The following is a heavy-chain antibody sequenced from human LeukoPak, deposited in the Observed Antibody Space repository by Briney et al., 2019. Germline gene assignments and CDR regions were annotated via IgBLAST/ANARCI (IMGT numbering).Heavy chain of an antibody. Sequence: GESLKISCKGSGYSFTSYWISWVRQMPGKGPEWMGRIDPSDSYTNYSPSFQGHVTISADKSISTAYLQWSSLKASDTAMYYCARHRGVVAPFDYWGQGTLVTVSS. V-gene: IGHV5-10-1*01. D-gene: IGHD2-15*01. CDR3: ARHRGVVAPFDY. CDR1: GYSFTSYW. J-gene: IGHJ4*02. CDR2: IDPSDSYT.